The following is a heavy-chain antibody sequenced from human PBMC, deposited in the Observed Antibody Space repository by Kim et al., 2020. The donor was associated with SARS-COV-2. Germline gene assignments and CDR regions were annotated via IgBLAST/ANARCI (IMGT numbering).Heavy chain of an antibody. Sequence: SETLSLTCAVYGGSFSGYYWSWIRQPPGKGLEWIGEINHSGSTNYNPSLKSRVTISVDTSKNQFSLKLSSVTAADTAVYYCARVGYCSSTSCRLDDAFD. CDR2: INHSGST. CDR3: ARVGYCSSTSCRLDDAFD. V-gene: IGHV4-34*01. CDR1: GGSFSGYY. D-gene: IGHD2-2*01. J-gene: IGHJ3*02.